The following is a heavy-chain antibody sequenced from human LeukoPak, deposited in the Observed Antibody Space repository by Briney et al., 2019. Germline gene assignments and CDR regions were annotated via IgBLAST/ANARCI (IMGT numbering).Heavy chain of an antibody. CDR1: GYTFTSYY. D-gene: IGHD2-15*01. V-gene: IGHV1-46*01. J-gene: IGHJ4*02. CDR2: INPSGGST. Sequence: ASVKVSCKASGYTFTSYYMHWVRQAPGQGLEWMGIINPSGGSTSYAQKFQGRVTTTRDTSTSTVYMELSSLRSEDTAVYYCARAGGGRNFDYWGQGTLVTVSS. CDR3: ARAGGGRNFDY.